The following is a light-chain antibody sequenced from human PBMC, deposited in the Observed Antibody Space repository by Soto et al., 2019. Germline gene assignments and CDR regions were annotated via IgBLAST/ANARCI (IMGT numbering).Light chain of an antibody. CDR3: QQYGSSRT. CDR1: QSVSSSY. Sequence: EVVLTQSPGTLSFSPGERATLSCRASQSVSSSYLAWYQQKPGQAPRLLIYGASSRATGIPDRFSGSGSGTDFILTISGLEPEDFAVYYCQQYGSSRTFGQGTKVDIK. J-gene: IGKJ1*01. CDR2: GAS. V-gene: IGKV3-20*01.